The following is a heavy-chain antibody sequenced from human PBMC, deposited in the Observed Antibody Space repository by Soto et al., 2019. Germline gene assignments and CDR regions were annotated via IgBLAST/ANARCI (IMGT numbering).Heavy chain of an antibody. CDR1: GYTFTGYY. CDR3: ARFLSSSWLNWFDP. CDR2: INPNSGGT. V-gene: IGHV1-2*02. J-gene: IGHJ5*02. D-gene: IGHD6-13*01. Sequence: QVQLVQSGAEVKKPGASVKVSCKASGYTFTGYYMHWVRQAPGQGLEWMGWINPNSGGTNYAQQFQGRVTMTRDTSVSPAYIALSRLRSSDTAVYYCARFLSSSWLNWFDPWGQGTLVTVSS.